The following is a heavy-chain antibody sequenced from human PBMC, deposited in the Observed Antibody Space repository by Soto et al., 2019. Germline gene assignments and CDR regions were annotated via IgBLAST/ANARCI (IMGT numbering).Heavy chain of an antibody. CDR1: GYTFTSYG. CDR3: ARERAYSYDSSAYPGGDY. J-gene: IGHJ4*02. Sequence: QVQVVQSRAEVKKPGASVKVSCKTSGYTFTSYGISWVRQAPGQGLEWMGWISAFNGNTNYAQKLEGRVTMTTDTSTSTAYMELRSLRSDDTAVYDCARERAYSYDSSAYPGGDYWGQGTLVTVSS. CDR2: ISAFNGNT. V-gene: IGHV1-18*01. D-gene: IGHD3-22*01.